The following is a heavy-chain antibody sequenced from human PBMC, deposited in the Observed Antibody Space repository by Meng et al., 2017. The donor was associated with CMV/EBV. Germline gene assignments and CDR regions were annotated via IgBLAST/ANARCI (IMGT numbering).Heavy chain of an antibody. CDR1: GFTFSSYW. D-gene: IGHD1-26*01. CDR3: ARFVASGSPRPYYYYYYGMDV. Sequence: GESLKISCAASGFTFSSYWMSWVRQAPGKGLEWVANIKQDGSEKYYVDSVKGRFTISRDNAKNSLYLQMNSLRAEDTAVYYCARFVASGSPRPYYYYYYGMDVWGQGTTVTRLL. J-gene: IGHJ6*02. CDR2: IKQDGSEK. V-gene: IGHV3-7*01.